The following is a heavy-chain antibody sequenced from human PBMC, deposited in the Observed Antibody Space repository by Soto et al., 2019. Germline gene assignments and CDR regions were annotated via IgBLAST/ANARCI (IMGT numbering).Heavy chain of an antibody. V-gene: IGHV1-2*02. Sequence: APVQVSRKASSYTFTSYGVNWVRQAPGQGLEWMGWINPNSGGTNYAQKFQGRVTMTRDTSISTAYMELSRLRSDDTAVYYCARGPYYDFWSGSLTYYYYGMDVWGQGTTVTVSS. D-gene: IGHD3-3*01. CDR3: ARGPYYDFWSGSLTYYYYGMDV. CDR2: INPNSGGT. CDR1: SYTFTSYG. J-gene: IGHJ6*02.